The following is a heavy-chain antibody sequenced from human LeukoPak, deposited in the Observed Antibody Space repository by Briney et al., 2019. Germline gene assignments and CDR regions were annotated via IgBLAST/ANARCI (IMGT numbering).Heavy chain of an antibody. J-gene: IGHJ4*02. CDR2: LNSDRSST. CDR1: GFTFSSYL. V-gene: IGHV3-74*01. Sequence: GGSLRLSCAASGFTFSSYLMHWVRQAPGKGLVWVSRLNSDRSSTSYADSVKGRFTISRDNAKNTLHLQMNSLRAEDTAVYYCARDYRYCSSTSCHIPENYFDYWGQGTLVTVSS. CDR3: ARDYRYCSSTSCHIPENYFDY. D-gene: IGHD2-2*01.